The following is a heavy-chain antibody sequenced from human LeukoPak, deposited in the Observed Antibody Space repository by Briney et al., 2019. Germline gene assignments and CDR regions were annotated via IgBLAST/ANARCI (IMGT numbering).Heavy chain of an antibody. CDR3: WRKIDRKGKVGRDRYFDL. J-gene: IGHJ2*01. Sequence: PGGSLRLSCVVSGFTFSHYEMIWVRQAPGKGLEWASYISGGGTATNYPDSVKGRFTMSRDDSKNSVFLQLNSLRAEDPGIYYCWRKIDRKGKVGRDRYFDLWGRGTLVTVSS. D-gene: IGHD3-16*02. CDR1: GFTFSHYE. CDR2: ISGGGTAT. V-gene: IGHV3-48*03.